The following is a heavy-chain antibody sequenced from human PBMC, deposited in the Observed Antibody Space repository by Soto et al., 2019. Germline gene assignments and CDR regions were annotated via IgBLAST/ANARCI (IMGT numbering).Heavy chain of an antibody. CDR3: AFSTMGQTRELGRH. CDR2: INHSGIT. J-gene: IGHJ4*02. D-gene: IGHD3-10*01. V-gene: IGHV4-34*01. CDR1: GASFSGYF. Sequence: SETQSLTCAVYGASFSGYFCSWLRQPPGKGLEWIGEINHSGITKYNPSLKSRVTISGDTSRDQFSLNLGSVTAADTAVYYCAFSTMGQTRELGRHWGQGTLVTVS.